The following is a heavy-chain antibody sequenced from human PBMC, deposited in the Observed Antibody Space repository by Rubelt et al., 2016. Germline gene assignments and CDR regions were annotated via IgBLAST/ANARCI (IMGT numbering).Heavy chain of an antibody. CDR1: GGSFSGYS. V-gene: IGHV4-34*02. CDR2: INHRGSN. Sequence: QVQLQQWGAGLLKPSETLSLTCAVFGGSFSGYSRSWIRQPPGKGLEWIGEINHRGSNNYNPSLKSRVTTSVGTSKKHCSLTLSSVTAAETAVYYCAGEFGMDVWGQGTTVTVSS. J-gene: IGHJ6*02. D-gene: IGHD3-16*01. CDR3: AGEFGMDV.